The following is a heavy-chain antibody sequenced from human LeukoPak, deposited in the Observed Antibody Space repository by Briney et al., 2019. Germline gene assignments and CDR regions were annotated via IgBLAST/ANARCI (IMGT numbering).Heavy chain of an antibody. D-gene: IGHD3-16*01. CDR1: GFTFSNAW. V-gene: IGHV3-74*01. J-gene: IGHJ4*02. CDR2: INSDGSST. CDR3: TRGVGGPRDY. Sequence: GGSLRLSCAASGFTFSNAWMTWVRQAPGKGLEWVSRINSDGSSTSYADSVKGRFTISRDNAKNTLYLQMNSLRAEDTAVYFCTRGVGGPRDYWGQGTLVSVSS.